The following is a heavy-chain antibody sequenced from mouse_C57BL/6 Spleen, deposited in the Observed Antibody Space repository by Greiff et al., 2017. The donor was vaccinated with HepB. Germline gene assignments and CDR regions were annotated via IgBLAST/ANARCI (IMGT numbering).Heavy chain of an antibody. CDR2: ISSGSSTI. CDR3: ARCYDGYYVDY. J-gene: IGHJ2*01. CDR1: GFTFSDYG. Sequence: EVQVVESGGGLVKPGGSLKLSCAASGFTFSDYGMHWVRQAPEKGLEWVAYISSGSSTIYYADTVKGRFTISRDNAKNTLFLQMTSLRSEDTAMYYCARCYDGYYVDYWGQGTTLTVSS. D-gene: IGHD2-3*01. V-gene: IGHV5-17*01.